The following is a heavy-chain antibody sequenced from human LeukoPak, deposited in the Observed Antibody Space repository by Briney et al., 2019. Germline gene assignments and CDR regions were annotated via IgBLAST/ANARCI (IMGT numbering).Heavy chain of an antibody. J-gene: IGHJ4*02. V-gene: IGHV3-30*18. D-gene: IGHD3-9*01. Sequence: GGSLRLSCAASGFTFSGYGMHWVRQAPGKGLEWVAVISYDGSDKYYTDSVKGRFTISRDNSKNTLYLQMNSLRTEDTAVYYCAKERVDWRYFDYWGQGTLVTVSS. CDR3: AKERVDWRYFDY. CDR1: GFTFSGYG. CDR2: ISYDGSDK.